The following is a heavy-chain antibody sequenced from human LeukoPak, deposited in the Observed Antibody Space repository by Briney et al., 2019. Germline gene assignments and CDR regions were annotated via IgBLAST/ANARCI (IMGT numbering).Heavy chain of an antibody. V-gene: IGHV4-59*01. CDR1: GGSISSYY. Sequence: PSETLSLTCTVSGGSISSYYWSWIRQPPGKGLEWIGYIYYSGSTNYNPSLKSRVTISVDTSKNQFSLKLSSVTAADTAVYYCAKMDIVATIYWFDPWGQGTLDTVSS. J-gene: IGHJ5*02. CDR2: IYYSGST. CDR3: AKMDIVATIYWFDP. D-gene: IGHD5-12*01.